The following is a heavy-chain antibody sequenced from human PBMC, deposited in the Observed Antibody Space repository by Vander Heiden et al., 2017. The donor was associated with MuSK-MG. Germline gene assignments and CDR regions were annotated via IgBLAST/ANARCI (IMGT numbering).Heavy chain of an antibody. CDR1: GFSTSGGYY. CDR2: IYHSGST. V-gene: IGHV4-38-2*01. J-gene: IGHJ5*02. Sequence: QVQLQESGAGLVKPSETLSLTGAASGFSTSGGYYWGWIRQPPGKGLEWIGSIYHSGSTHYNPSLKSRVTISVDTSKNQFSLKLSSVTAADTAVYYCARRHGSGSGGFDPWGQGTLVTVSS. CDR3: ARRHGSGSGGFDP. D-gene: IGHD3-10*01.